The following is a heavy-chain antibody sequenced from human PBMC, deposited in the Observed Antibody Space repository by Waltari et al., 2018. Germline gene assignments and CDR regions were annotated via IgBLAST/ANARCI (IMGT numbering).Heavy chain of an antibody. V-gene: IGHV3-48*03. CDR3: ARDLGTGTTGRLDGY. CDR2: ISSSGSTI. Sequence: EVQLVESGGGLVQPGGSLRLSCAASGFTFSSYELNWVRQAPGKGLEWVSYISSSGSTIYYADSVKGRFTISRDNAKNSLYLQMNSLRAEDTAVYYCARDLGTGTTGRLDGYWGQGTLVTVSS. D-gene: IGHD1-7*01. CDR1: GFTFSSYE. J-gene: IGHJ4*02.